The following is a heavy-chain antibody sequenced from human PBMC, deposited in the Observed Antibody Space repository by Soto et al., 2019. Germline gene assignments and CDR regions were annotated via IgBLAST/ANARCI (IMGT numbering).Heavy chain of an antibody. Sequence: GGSLRLSCASSGFTFRRYWMHWVRQAPGKGLEFVSRITDDGSGTTYADSVKGRFTISRDNAKNTLYLQMNSLRAEDTAVYYCARDQTVTGPTTFDYCGQGTLVTVSS. CDR2: ITDDGSGT. J-gene: IGHJ4*02. CDR3: ARDQTVTGPTTFDY. V-gene: IGHV3-74*03. CDR1: GFTFRRYW. D-gene: IGHD6-19*01.